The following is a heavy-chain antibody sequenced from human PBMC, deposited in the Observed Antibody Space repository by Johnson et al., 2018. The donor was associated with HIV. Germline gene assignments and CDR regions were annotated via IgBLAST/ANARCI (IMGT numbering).Heavy chain of an antibody. D-gene: IGHD6-19*01. Sequence: MQLVESGGGLVQPGVSLTLSCAASGFTFSSYWMHWVRQVAGKGLVWVARINHDGSGTNYADSVKGRFTISRDTSKNTLYLQMNSLRAEDTAVYYCARGIAVSNWVDIWGQGTMVTVSS. CDR2: INHDGSGT. J-gene: IGHJ3*02. CDR1: GFTFSSYW. CDR3: ARGIAVSNWVDI. V-gene: IGHV3-74*02.